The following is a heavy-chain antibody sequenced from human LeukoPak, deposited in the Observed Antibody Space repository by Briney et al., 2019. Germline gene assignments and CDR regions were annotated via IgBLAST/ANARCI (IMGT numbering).Heavy chain of an antibody. Sequence: ASVKVSCKASVYTFTSSYINWVRQAPGQRLEWMGWISAYNGRTNYAQKFQGRVTMTTDSSTSTAYMDLTRLRSDDTAVYYCARGGTYYPCIDYWGQGTLVTVSS. D-gene: IGHD1-26*01. CDR2: ISAYNGRT. J-gene: IGHJ4*02. V-gene: IGHV1-18*01. CDR1: VYTFTSSY. CDR3: ARGGTYYPCIDY.